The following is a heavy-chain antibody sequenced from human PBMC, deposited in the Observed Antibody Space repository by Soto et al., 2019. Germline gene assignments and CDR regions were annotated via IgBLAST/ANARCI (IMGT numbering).Heavy chain of an antibody. CDR3: ARAGVNYYGSGTGFDP. Sequence: SETLSLTCAVFGGSISSGGYSWSWIRQPPGKGLEWIGYIYHSGSTYYNPSLKSRVTISVDRSKNQFSLKLSSVTAADTAVYYCARAGVNYYGSGTGFDPWGQGTLVPVSS. CDR1: GGSISSGGYS. CDR2: IYHSGST. D-gene: IGHD3-10*01. J-gene: IGHJ5*02. V-gene: IGHV4-30-2*01.